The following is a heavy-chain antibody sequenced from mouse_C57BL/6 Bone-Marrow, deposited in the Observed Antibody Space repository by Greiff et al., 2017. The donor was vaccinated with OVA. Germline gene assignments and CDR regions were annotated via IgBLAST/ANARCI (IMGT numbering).Heavy chain of an antibody. CDR3: ARDVKASYYGSSYGY. D-gene: IGHD1-1*01. J-gene: IGHJ2*01. CDR2: LYPGDGDT. Sequence: QVQLQQSGPELVKPGASVKISCKASGYAFSSSWMNWVKQRPGKGLEWIGRLYPGDGDTNYNGKFKGKATLTADKSSSTAYMQLSSLTSEDSAVYYCARDVKASYYGSSYGYWGQGTTLTVSS. V-gene: IGHV1-82*01. CDR1: GYAFSSSW.